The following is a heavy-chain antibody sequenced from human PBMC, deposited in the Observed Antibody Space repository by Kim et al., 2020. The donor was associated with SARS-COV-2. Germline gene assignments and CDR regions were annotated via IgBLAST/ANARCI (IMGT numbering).Heavy chain of an antibody. J-gene: IGHJ6*01. Sequence: GGSLRLSCAASGFTFNTYWMHWVRQAPGKGLVWVSSIESDGSSTRYADSVTGRFTISRDNAKNTLYLEMTSLRAEDTAVYYCTRMAVAASTGYYYSGTDV. CDR1: GFTFNTYW. D-gene: IGHD2-15*01. CDR3: TRMAVAASTGYYYSGTDV. CDR2: IESDGSST. V-gene: IGHV3-74*01.